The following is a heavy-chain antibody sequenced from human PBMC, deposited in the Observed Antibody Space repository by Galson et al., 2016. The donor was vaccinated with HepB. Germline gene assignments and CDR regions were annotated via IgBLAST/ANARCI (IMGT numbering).Heavy chain of an antibody. CDR1: GFSLNNSGEG. V-gene: IGHV2-5*02. CDR3: AHRVTLGFWFDP. J-gene: IGHJ5*02. CDR2: IYWDDEK. Sequence: PALVKPTQTLTLTCTFSGFSLNNSGEGVGWIRQPPGKALEWLAVIYWDDEKGYSPSLRSRLTITKATSRKQVVLRMTNMDPLDTATYYCAHRVTLGFWFDPWGLGTLVTVSS. D-gene: IGHD3-16*01.